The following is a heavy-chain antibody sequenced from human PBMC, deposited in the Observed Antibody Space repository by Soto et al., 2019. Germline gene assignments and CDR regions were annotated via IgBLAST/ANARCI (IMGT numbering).Heavy chain of an antibody. CDR2: IYTSASI. D-gene: IGHD6-19*01. CDR3: AGDREAGYNFYYGMDG. J-gene: IGHJ6*02. V-gene: IGHV4-4*07. Sequence: SETLSLTCSVSGADINTYSWTWIRQPAGKGLEWIGRIYTSASINYNPSLRGRVTLSVDTSTNQVSLKLASVTAADTAVYYCAGDREAGYNFYYGMDGWGQGTTVTVSS. CDR1: GADINTYS.